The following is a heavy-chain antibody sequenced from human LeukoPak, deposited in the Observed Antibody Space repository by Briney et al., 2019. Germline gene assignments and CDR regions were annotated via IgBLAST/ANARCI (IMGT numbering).Heavy chain of an antibody. V-gene: IGHV3-30-3*01. CDR2: ISYDGSNK. CDR3: ARDYDSSGYYYGGWFDP. D-gene: IGHD3-22*01. J-gene: IGHJ5*02. Sequence: PGGSLRLSCAASGFTFSSYAMHWVRQAPGKGLEWVAVISYDGSNKYYADSVKGRFTISRDNSKNTLYLQMNSLRAEDTAVYYCARDYDSSGYYYGGWFDPWGQGTLVTVSS. CDR1: GFTFSSYA.